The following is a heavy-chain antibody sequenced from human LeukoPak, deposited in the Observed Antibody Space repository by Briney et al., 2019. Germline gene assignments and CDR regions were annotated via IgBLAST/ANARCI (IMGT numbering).Heavy chain of an antibody. D-gene: IGHD1-26*01. CDR3: ARAYYSGSYHWFDP. J-gene: IGHJ5*02. V-gene: IGHV4-34*01. Sequence: PSETLSLTCAVYGGSFSGYYWSWIRQPPGKGLEWIGEINHSGSTNYNPPLKSRVTISVDTSKNQFPLKLSSVTAADTAVYYCARAYYSGSYHWFDPWGQGTLVTVSS. CDR1: GGSFSGYY. CDR2: INHSGST.